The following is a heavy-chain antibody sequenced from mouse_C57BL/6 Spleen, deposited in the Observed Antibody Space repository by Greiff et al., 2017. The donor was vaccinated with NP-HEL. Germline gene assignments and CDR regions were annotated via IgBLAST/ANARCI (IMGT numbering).Heavy chain of an antibody. CDR1: GYSFTGYY. CDR2: INPSTGGT. D-gene: IGHD2-10*02. CDR3: ARSGYGNYGAFDY. Sequence: EVQLQQSGPELVKPGASVKISCKASGYSFTGYYMNWVKQSPEKSLEWIGEINPSTGGTTYNQKFKAKATLTVDKSSSTAYMQLKSLTSEDSAVYYCARSGYGNYGAFDYWGQGTTLTVSS. J-gene: IGHJ2*01. V-gene: IGHV1-42*01.